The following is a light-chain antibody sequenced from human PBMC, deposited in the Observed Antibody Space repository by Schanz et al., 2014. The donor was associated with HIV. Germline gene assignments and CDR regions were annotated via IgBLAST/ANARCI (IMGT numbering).Light chain of an antibody. CDR2: EVS. J-gene: IGLJ2*01. CDR1: SGDVGSYNY. Sequence: QSALTQPASVSGSPGQSISISCTGTSGDVGSYNYVSWYQQHPGKAPKVLIFEVSKRLSGVPDRFSGSKSGNTASLTVSGLLTEDEADYYCSSYAGSNNVIFGGGTKLTVL. V-gene: IGLV2-8*01. CDR3: SSYAGSNNVI.